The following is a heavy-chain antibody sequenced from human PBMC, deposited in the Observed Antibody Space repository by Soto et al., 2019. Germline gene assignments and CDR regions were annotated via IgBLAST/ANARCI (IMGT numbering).Heavy chain of an antibody. CDR1: GFTLSSHA. CDR3: ARDDEGGSDCDLGY. CDR2: ILSDGSNK. D-gene: IGHD1-26*01. Sequence: QVQLVESGGGVVQPGRSLRLSCAVSGFTLSSHAMHWVRQAPGKGLEWVALILSDGSNKYYADSVKGRFTTSRDNSKNTMYLHRNSLSVEDTAVYYCARDDEGGSDCDLGYWGQGALVTVSS. J-gene: IGHJ4*02. V-gene: IGHV3-30-3*01.